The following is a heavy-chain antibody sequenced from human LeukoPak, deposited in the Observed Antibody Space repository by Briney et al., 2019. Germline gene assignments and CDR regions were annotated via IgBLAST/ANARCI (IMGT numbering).Heavy chain of an antibody. CDR1: GGSISSSSYY. CDR3: ASITMVRGVA. CDR2: IYYSGST. J-gene: IGHJ5*02. D-gene: IGHD3-10*01. Sequence: PSETLSLTCTVSGGSISSSSYYWGWIRQPPGKGPEWIGSIYYSGSTYYNPSLKSRVTISVDTSKNQFSLKLSSVTAADTAVYYCASITMVRGVAWGQGTLVTVSS. V-gene: IGHV4-39*07.